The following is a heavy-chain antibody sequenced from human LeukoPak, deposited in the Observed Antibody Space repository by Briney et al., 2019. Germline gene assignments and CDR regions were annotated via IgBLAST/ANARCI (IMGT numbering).Heavy chain of an antibody. CDR3: ARGRQYQLLFDY. CDR1: GFTFSSYG. J-gene: IGHJ4*02. V-gene: IGHV3-33*01. Sequence: GGSLRLSCAASGFTFSSYGMHWVRQAPGKGLEWVAVIWYDGSNKYYADSVKGRFPISRDNSKNTLYLQMNSLRAEDTAVYYCARGRQYQLLFDYWGQGTLVTVSS. CDR2: IWYDGSNK. D-gene: IGHD2-2*01.